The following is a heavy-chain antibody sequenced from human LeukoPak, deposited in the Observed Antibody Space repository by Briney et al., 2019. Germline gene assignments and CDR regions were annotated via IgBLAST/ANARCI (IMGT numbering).Heavy chain of an antibody. CDR2: ISAYNGNT. Sequence: GASVTVSCKASGYTFTSYGISWVRQAPGQGLEWMGWISAYNGNTNYAQKLQGRVTMTTDTSTSTAYMELRSLRSDDTAVYYCASGPRRFSYSGSYYWGQGTLVTVSS. D-gene: IGHD1-26*01. V-gene: IGHV1-18*01. CDR1: GYTFTSYG. J-gene: IGHJ4*02. CDR3: ASGPRRFSYSGSYY.